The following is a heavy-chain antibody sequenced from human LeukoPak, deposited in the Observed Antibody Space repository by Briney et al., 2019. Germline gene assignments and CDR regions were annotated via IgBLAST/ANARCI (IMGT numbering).Heavy chain of an antibody. CDR3: AKDSPVAGTADY. CDR2: IYDSGST. V-gene: IGHV4-39*02. Sequence: PSETLSLTCTVSGGSIRSSYYYWGWIRQPPGKGLEWIGSIYDSGSTYYNPSLKSRVTISVDTSKNQFSLKLNSVTAADTAVYYCAKDSPVAGTADYWGQGTLVTVSS. J-gene: IGHJ4*02. CDR1: GGSIRSSYYY. D-gene: IGHD6-19*01.